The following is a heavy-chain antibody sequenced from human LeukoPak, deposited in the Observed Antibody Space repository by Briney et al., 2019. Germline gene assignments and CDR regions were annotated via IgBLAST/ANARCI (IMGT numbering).Heavy chain of an antibody. Sequence: GGSLRLSCAASGFTFDDYGMSWVRQAPGKGLVWVSCINSDGSSTSYADSVKGRFTISRDNAKNTLYLQMNSLRAEDTAVYYCARDSYYYDSSGYYSDAFDIWGQGTMVTVSS. V-gene: IGHV3-74*01. CDR3: ARDSYYYDSSGYYSDAFDI. CDR1: GFTFDDYG. D-gene: IGHD3-22*01. CDR2: INSDGSST. J-gene: IGHJ3*02.